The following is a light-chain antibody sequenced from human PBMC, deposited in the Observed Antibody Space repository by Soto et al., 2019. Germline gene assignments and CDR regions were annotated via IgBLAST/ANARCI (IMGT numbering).Light chain of an antibody. CDR1: QSVSSN. CDR3: QHYNTWHPDT. V-gene: IGKV3-15*01. CDR2: GAS. J-gene: IGKJ1*01. Sequence: EIVLTQSPATRSVSPGEGATLSCRASQSVSSNLAWYQQKPGQAPRLLIYGASTRATGIPASFSGSGSGTDFPLSISSLQYGDFAVYYCQHYNTWHPDTFGQGTKVDIK.